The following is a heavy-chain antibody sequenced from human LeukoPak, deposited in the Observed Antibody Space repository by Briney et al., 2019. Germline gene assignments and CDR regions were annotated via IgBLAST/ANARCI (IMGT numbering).Heavy chain of an antibody. CDR1: GYTFTSYA. Sequence: ASVKVSCKASGYTFTSYAMHWVRQAPGQRLEWMGWINAGNGNTKYSQKFQGRVTITRDTSASTAYMELSSLRSEDTAVYYCARGTGLLWFGELTAFDYWGQGTLVTVSS. V-gene: IGHV1-3*01. CDR3: ARGTGLLWFGELTAFDY. D-gene: IGHD3-10*01. J-gene: IGHJ4*02. CDR2: INAGNGNT.